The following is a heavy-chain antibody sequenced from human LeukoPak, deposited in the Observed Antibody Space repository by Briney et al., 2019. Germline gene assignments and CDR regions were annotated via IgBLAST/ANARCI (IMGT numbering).Heavy chain of an antibody. D-gene: IGHD4-17*01. CDR1: GYTFTGYY. CDR2: INPNSGGT. V-gene: IGHV1-2*02. J-gene: IGHJ4*02. CDR3: ASIYYGDSYFDY. Sequence: GASVKVSCKASGYTFTGYYMHWVRQAPGRGLEWMGWINPNSGGTNYAQKFQGRVTMTRNTSISTAYMELSRLRSDDTAVYYCASIYYGDSYFDYWGQGTLVTVSS.